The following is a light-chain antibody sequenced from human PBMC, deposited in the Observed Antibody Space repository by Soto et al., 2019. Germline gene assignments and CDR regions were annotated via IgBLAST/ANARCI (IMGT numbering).Light chain of an antibody. CDR2: YDS. Sequence: SYELTQPPSVSVAPEKTARLTSMGDNIGSKRVHWYRQKPGQAPVLVIYYDSDRPSGIPERFSGSNSGNTATLTINRVEAGDEADYYCQVWDITTDHYVFGTGTKLTVL. CDR1: NIGSKR. J-gene: IGLJ1*01. CDR3: QVWDITTDHYV. V-gene: IGLV3-21*04.